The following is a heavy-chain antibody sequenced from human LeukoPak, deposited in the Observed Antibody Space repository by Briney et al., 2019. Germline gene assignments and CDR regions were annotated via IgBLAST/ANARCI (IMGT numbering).Heavy chain of an antibody. J-gene: IGHJ3*02. CDR3: ASGGYSSGWYGSFDI. D-gene: IGHD6-19*01. CDR2: LYSGGLT. V-gene: IGHV4-39*01. CDR1: GASISSSDYY. Sequence: PSDTLSLPCTVSGASISSSDYYWGWNRKPPGKGLEWIGSLYSGGLTYNNPSLKSRVTISVDTSKNQLTLKVTSVTAADTAVYSCASGGYSSGWYGSFDICGQWTVVTVSS.